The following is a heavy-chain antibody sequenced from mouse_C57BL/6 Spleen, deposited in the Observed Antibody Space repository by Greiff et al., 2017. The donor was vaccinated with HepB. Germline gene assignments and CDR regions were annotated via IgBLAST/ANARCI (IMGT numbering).Heavy chain of an antibody. V-gene: IGHV2-5*01. CDR3: AAYYYGSRGYFDV. Sequence: QVQLKESGPGLVQPSQSLSITCTVSGFSLTSYGVHWVRQSPGKGLEWLGVIWRGGSTDYNAAFMSRLSITKDNSKCQVFFKMNSLQADDTAIYYCAAYYYGSRGYFDVWGTGTTVTVSS. D-gene: IGHD1-1*01. J-gene: IGHJ1*03. CDR2: IWRGGST. CDR1: GFSLTSYG.